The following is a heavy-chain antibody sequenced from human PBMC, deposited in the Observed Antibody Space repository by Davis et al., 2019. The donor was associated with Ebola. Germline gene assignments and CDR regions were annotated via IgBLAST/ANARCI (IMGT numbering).Heavy chain of an antibody. CDR1: GYTFTSYA. J-gene: IGHJ5*02. V-gene: IGHV1-3*01. Sequence: ASVKVSCKASGYTFTSYAMHWVRQAPGQRLEWMGWINAGNGNTKYSQKFQGRVTITRDTSASTAYMELSSLRSEDTAVYYCARDDDDDNWFDPWGQGTLVTVSS. D-gene: IGHD1-1*01. CDR3: ARDDDDDNWFDP. CDR2: INAGNGNT.